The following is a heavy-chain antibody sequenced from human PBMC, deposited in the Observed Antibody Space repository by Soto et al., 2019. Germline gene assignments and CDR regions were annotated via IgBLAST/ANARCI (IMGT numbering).Heavy chain of an antibody. J-gene: IGHJ6*02. V-gene: IGHV1-2*04. D-gene: IGHD2-8*01. CDR2: INPKSGGT. CDR1: GYSFTDYH. CDR3: ARGDSTDCSNGVCSFFYNHDMDV. Sequence: ASVKVSCKASGYSFTDYHIHWVRQAPGQGLEWLGRINPKSGGTSTAQKFQGWVTVTTDTSISTASMELTRLTSDDTAIYYCARGDSTDCSNGVCSFFYNHDMDVWGQGTTVTVSS.